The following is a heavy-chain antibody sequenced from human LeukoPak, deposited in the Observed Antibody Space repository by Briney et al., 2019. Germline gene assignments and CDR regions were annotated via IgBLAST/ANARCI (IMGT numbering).Heavy chain of an antibody. CDR3: ARETPFYSSTDYYYYYYMDV. J-gene: IGHJ6*03. Sequence: GGSLRLSCVASGFTFSSYSMNWVRQAPGKGLEWVSSISSSSSYIYYADSVKGRFTISRDNAKNSLYLQMNSLRAEETAVYYCARETPFYSSTDYYYYYYMDVWGKGTTVTVSS. CDR1: GFTFSSYS. D-gene: IGHD6-13*01. CDR2: ISSSSSYI. V-gene: IGHV3-21*01.